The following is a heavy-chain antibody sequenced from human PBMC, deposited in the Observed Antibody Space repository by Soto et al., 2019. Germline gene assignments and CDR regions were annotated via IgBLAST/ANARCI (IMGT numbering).Heavy chain of an antibody. CDR2: IYYSGST. CDR1: GGSIRSGYYY. V-gene: IGHV4-30-4*01. J-gene: IGHJ6*02. CDR3: ARVPSPFDYYYAMDV. D-gene: IGHD3-16*01. Sequence: PSETLSLTFAVSGGSIRSGYYYWSWIRQPPGKGLEWIGYIYYSGSTYYNPSLKSRVSISVDTSKNQFSLKLSSVTAADTAVYYCARVPSPFDYYYAMDVWGQGTTVNVSS.